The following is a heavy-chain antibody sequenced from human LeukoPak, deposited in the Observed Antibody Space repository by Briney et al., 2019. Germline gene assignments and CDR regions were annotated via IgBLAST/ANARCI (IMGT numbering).Heavy chain of an antibody. J-gene: IGHJ5*02. CDR1: GGSISSSSYY. D-gene: IGHD6-6*01. Sequence: PSETLSLTCTVSGGSISSSSYYWGWIRQPPGKGLEWIGSIYYSGSTYYNPSLKSRVTISVDTSKNQFSLKMSSVTAADTAVYYCAGWYSCCSWGLGILVTVSS. CDR2: IYYSGST. V-gene: IGHV4-39*01. CDR3: AGWYSCCS.